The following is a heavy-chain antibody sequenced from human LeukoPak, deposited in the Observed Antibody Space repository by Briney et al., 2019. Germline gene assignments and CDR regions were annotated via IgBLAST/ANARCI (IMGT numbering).Heavy chain of an antibody. Sequence: GESLKISCKGSGYCFTSYWISWVRQMPGKGLEWMGRIDPSDSYTNYSPSFQGHVTISADKSISTAYLQWSSLKASDTAMYYCARHHSPTTVTTGYAFDIWGQGTMVTVSS. CDR1: GYCFTSYW. V-gene: IGHV5-10-1*01. CDR3: ARHHSPTTVTTGYAFDI. CDR2: IDPSDSYT. D-gene: IGHD4-17*01. J-gene: IGHJ3*02.